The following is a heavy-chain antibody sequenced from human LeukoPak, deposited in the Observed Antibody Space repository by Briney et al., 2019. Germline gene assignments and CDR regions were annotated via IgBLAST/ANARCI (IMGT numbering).Heavy chain of an antibody. CDR3: ARALGYSYGAIDY. CDR2: IIPIFGTA. V-gene: IGHV1-69*13. J-gene: IGHJ4*02. Sequence: ASVKVSCKASGGTFSSYAISWVRQAPGQGLEWMGGIIPIFGTANYAQKFQGRVTITADGSTSTAYMELSSLRSEDTAVYYCARALGYSYGAIDYWGQGTLVTVSS. CDR1: GGTFSSYA. D-gene: IGHD5-18*01.